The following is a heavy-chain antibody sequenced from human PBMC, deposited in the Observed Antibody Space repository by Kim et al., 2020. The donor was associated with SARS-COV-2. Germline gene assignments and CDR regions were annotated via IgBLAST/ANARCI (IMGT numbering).Heavy chain of an antibody. D-gene: IGHD2-15*01. J-gene: IGHJ3*02. CDR3: TTVRGWELPTDAFDI. CDR1: GFTFSNAW. CDR2: IKSKTDGGTT. V-gene: IGHV3-15*01. Sequence: GGSLRLSCAGSGFTFSNAWMSWVRQAPGKGLEWVGRIKSKTDGGTTDYAAPVKGRFTISRDDSKNTLYVQMNSLKTEDTAVYYCTTVRGWELPTDAFDIWGQGTMVTVSS.